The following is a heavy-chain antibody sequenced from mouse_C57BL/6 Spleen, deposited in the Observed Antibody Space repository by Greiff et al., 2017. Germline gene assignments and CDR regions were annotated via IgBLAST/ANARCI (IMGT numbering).Heavy chain of an antibody. J-gene: IGHJ4*01. CDR1: GYTFTSYD. V-gene: IGHV1-85*01. D-gene: IGHD1-1*01. CDR2: IYPRDGST. CDR3: ARTSITTVVAYYYAMDY. Sequence: QVQLQQSGPELVKPGASVKLSCKASGYTFTSYDINWVKQRPGQGLEWIGWIYPRDGSTKYNEKFKGKATLPVDTSSSTAYMELHSLTSEDSAVYFCARTSITTVVAYYYAMDYWGQGTSVTVSS.